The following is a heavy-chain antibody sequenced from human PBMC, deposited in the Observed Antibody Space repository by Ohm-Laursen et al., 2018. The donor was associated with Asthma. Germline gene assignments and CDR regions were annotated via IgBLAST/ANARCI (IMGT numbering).Heavy chain of an antibody. CDR2: IYYSGST. CDR3: ARAVADFYYYYGMDV. D-gene: IGHD6-19*01. Sequence: SDTLSLTCTVSGGSISSYYWSWIRQPPGKGLEWIGYIYYSGSTNYNPSLKSRVTISVDTSKNQFSLKLSSVTAADTAVYYCARAVADFYYYYGMDVWGQGTTVTVSS. J-gene: IGHJ6*02. V-gene: IGHV4-59*07. CDR1: GGSISSYY.